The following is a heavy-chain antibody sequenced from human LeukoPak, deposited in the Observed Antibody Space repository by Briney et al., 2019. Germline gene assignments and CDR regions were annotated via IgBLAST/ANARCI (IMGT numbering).Heavy chain of an antibody. CDR3: ARDRGKTSPYYYVDV. Sequence: GGSLRLSCAASGFTFSDYYMSWIRLAPGKGLEWVSSISSSSSYMNYADSVKGRFTISRDNAENSLYLQMNSLRAEDTAVYYCARDRGKTSPYYYVDVWGKGTTVTVSS. CDR2: ISSSSSYM. D-gene: IGHD4-23*01. V-gene: IGHV3-11*06. CDR1: GFTFSDYY. J-gene: IGHJ6*03.